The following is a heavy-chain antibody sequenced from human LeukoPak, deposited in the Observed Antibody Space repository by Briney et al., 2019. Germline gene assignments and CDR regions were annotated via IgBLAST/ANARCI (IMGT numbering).Heavy chain of an antibody. D-gene: IGHD2-2*01. V-gene: IGHV6-1*01. J-gene: IGHJ5*02. CDR2: TYYRSTWYN. CDR1: GDSVSSNSVT. Sequence: SQTLSLSCAISGDSVSSNSVTWNWIRQCPSRGLEWLGRTYYRSTWYNDYAVSVRGRITVNPDTSKNQFSLHLNSVTPEDTAVYYCARRLTQYDCFDPWVQGILVTVSS. CDR3: ARRLTQYDCFDP.